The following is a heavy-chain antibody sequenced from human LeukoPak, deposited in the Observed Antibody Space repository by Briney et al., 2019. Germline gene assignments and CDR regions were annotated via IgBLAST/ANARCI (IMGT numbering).Heavy chain of an antibody. D-gene: IGHD2-2*01. V-gene: IGHV1-2*02. CDR1: GYTFTGYY. J-gene: IGHJ4*02. CDR2: INPNTGET. Sequence: GATVKVSCKASGYTFTGYYMHWVRQAPGQGLEWMGWINPNTGETNSAQKFQGRVTMTRDTTINTAYMELTRLTSDDKAVYYCASYPRYSSTPPFDYWGQGTLVTVSS. CDR3: ASYPRYSSTPPFDY.